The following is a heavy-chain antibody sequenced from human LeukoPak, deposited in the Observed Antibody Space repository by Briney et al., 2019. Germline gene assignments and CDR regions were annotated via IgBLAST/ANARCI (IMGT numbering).Heavy chain of an antibody. J-gene: IGHJ6*03. Sequence: GASVKVSCKASGYTFTSYGISWVRQAPEQGLEWMGWINTNTGNPTYAQGFTGRFVFSLDTSVSTAYLQISSLKAEDTAVYYCAREAFNPDYYYYYMDVWGKGTTVTVSS. V-gene: IGHV7-4-1*02. CDR3: AREAFNPDYYYYYMDV. CDR1: GYTFTSYG. CDR2: INTNTGNP.